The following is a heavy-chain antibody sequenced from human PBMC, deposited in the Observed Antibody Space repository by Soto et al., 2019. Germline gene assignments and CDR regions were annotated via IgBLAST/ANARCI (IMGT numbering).Heavy chain of an antibody. D-gene: IGHD5-18*01. V-gene: IGHV4-59*01. CDR2: IYYSGST. CDR1: GGSISSYY. J-gene: IGHJ4*02. CDR3: AKGSYGGGGIDY. Sequence: VQLQESGPGLVKPSETLSLTCTVSGGSISSYYWSWIRQPPGKGLEWIGYIYYSGSTNYNPSLKSRVTISVDTSKNQFSLKLSSVTAADTAVYYCAKGSYGGGGIDYWGQGTLVTVSS.